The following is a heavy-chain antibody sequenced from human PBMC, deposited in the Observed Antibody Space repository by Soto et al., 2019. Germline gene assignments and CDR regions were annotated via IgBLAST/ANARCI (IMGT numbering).Heavy chain of an antibody. CDR1: GFTFSSYS. D-gene: IGHD1-7*01. Sequence: PGGSLRLSCAASGFTFSSYSMNWVRQAPGKGLEWVSSISSSSSYIYYADSVKGRFTISRDNAKNSLYLQMSSLRAEDTAVYYCARRAGTTPLAPNDYWGQGTLVTVSS. CDR3: ARRAGTTPLAPNDY. CDR2: ISSSSSYI. V-gene: IGHV3-21*01. J-gene: IGHJ4*02.